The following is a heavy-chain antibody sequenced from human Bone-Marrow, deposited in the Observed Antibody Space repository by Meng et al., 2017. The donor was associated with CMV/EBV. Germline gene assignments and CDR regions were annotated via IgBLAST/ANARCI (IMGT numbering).Heavy chain of an antibody. D-gene: IGHD1-14*01. CDR3: ARTTPYYYGMDV. CDR2: IYYSGST. CDR1: GGSISSYY. Sequence: SETLSLTCTVSGGSISSYYWSWIRQPPGKGLEWIGYIYYSGSTNYNPSLKSRVTISVDTSKNQFSLKLSSVTAADTAVYYCARTTPYYYGMDVWGQGTTVTVSS. J-gene: IGHJ6*02. V-gene: IGHV4-59*01.